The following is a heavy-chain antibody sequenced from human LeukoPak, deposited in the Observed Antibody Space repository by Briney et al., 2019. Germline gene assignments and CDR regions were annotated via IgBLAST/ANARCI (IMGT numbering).Heavy chain of an antibody. V-gene: IGHV4-59*08. J-gene: IGHJ4*02. CDR3: ARLKWEGNYFDY. Sequence: SETLPLTCTVSGGSISSYYWSWIRQPPGKGLEWIGYIYYSGSTNYNPSLKSRVTISVDTSKNQFSLKLSSVTAADMAVYYCARLKWEGNYFDYWGQGTLVTVSS. CDR1: GGSISSYY. D-gene: IGHD1-26*01. CDR2: IYYSGST.